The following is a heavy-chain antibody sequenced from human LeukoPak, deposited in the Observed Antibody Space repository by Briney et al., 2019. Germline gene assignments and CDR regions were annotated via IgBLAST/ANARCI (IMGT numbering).Heavy chain of an antibody. V-gene: IGHV4-59*01. D-gene: IGHD3-22*01. Sequence: PSETLSLTCTVSGGSISSYYWSWIRQPPGKGLEWIGYIYYSGSTNYNPSLKSRVTISVDMSKNQFSLKLSSVTAADTAMYYCARSYYGTSGPVGYWGQGTLITVSS. J-gene: IGHJ4*02. CDR3: ARSYYGTSGPVGY. CDR1: GGSISSYY. CDR2: IYYSGST.